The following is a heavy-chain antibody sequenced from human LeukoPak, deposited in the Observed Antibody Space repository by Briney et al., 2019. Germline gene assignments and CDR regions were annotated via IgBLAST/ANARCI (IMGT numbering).Heavy chain of an antibody. CDR2: IYYSGST. D-gene: IGHD1-26*01. Sequence: GSLRLSCAASGFTFTNAWMSWIRQPPGKGLEWIGYIYYSGSTNYNPSLKSRVTISVDTSKNQFSLKPSSVTAADTAVYYCARSPPIVGATDYWGQGTLVTVSS. CDR1: GFTFTNAW. V-gene: IGHV4-59*01. J-gene: IGHJ4*02. CDR3: ARSPPIVGATDY.